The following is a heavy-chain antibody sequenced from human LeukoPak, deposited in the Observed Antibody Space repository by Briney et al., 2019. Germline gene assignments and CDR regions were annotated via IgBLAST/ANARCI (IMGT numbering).Heavy chain of an antibody. J-gene: IGHJ4*02. CDR2: IHYSEST. V-gene: IGHV4-59*12. Sequence: SETLSLTCTVSGGSIRSYYWGWIRQPPGKGLEWIGYIHYSESTKYNPSLKSRVTMSLDESRNQLSLDLTSVTAADTAIYYCSRESGAFCPFGYWGQGTLVIVPP. CDR3: SRESGAFCPFGY. D-gene: IGHD1-26*01. CDR1: GGSIRSYY.